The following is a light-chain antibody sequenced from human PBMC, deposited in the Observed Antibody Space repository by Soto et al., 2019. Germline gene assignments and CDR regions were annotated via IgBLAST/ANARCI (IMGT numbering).Light chain of an antibody. CDR2: KAS. CDR1: QSISSW. CDR3: QQYNSYSRYT. V-gene: IGKV1-5*03. Sequence: DIQMTQSPSTLSASVGDRVTITCRASQSISSWLAWYQQKPGKAPKLLIYKASSLESGVPSRFSGSGSGTECTLTISSLQSDDFATYYCQQYNSYSRYTFGQGTKLEIK. J-gene: IGKJ2*01.